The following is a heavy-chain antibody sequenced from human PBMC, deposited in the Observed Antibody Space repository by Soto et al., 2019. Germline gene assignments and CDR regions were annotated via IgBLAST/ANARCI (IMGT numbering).Heavy chain of an antibody. CDR1: SGSISSYY. V-gene: IGHV2-70*11. CDR3: AGSSGYYPYYHGMDV. Sequence: TLSLTCTVSSGSISSYYWSWIRQPPGKALEWLARIDWDDDKYYSTSLKTRLTISKDTSKNQVVLTMTNMDPVDTATYYCAGSSGYYPYYHGMDVWGQGTTVTVSS. CDR2: IDWDDDK. D-gene: IGHD3-22*01. J-gene: IGHJ6*02.